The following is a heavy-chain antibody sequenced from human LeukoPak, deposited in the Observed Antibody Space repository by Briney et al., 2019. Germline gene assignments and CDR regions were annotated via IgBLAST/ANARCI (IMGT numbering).Heavy chain of an antibody. D-gene: IGHD5-18*01. CDR2: INSNNGGT. CDR3: ASQTAIVNYYYYHMDV. Sequence: ASVTVSRKASGYTFTGYYIHWVRQAPAQGLDWMGWINSNNGGTNYAHRYQGRVTMTRDTYLSAAYMELCRLTSDDTAVYYSASQTAIVNYYYYHMDVWGKGTTVTVSS. V-gene: IGHV1-2*02. J-gene: IGHJ6*03. CDR1: GYTFTGYY.